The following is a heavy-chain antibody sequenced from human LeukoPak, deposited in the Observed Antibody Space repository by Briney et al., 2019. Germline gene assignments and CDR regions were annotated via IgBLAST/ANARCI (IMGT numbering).Heavy chain of an antibody. CDR2: ISAYNGNT. CDR1: GYTFTSYG. V-gene: IGHV1-18*01. CDR3: ARDPGDWLFDY. D-gene: IGHD2-21*02. J-gene: IGHJ4*02. Sequence: AASVKVSCKASGYTFTSYGISWVRHAPGQGLEWMGWISAYNGNTNYAQKLQGRVTMTTDTSTSTAYIELRSLRSDDTAVYYCARDPGDWLFDYWGQGTLVTVSS.